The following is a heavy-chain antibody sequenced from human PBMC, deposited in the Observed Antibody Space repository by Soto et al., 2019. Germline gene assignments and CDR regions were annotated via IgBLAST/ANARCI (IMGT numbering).Heavy chain of an antibody. J-gene: IGHJ4*02. V-gene: IGHV4-34*01. Sequence: SETLSLTCAVYGGSFSGYYWTWIRQPPGKGLEWIGEINHSGSTNYNPSLKSRVTISVDTSKNQFSLKLSSVTAADTAVHYCAREVRDTAVADFDYWGQGTLVTVSS. CDR3: AREVRDTAVADFDY. CDR2: INHSGST. D-gene: IGHD5-18*01. CDR1: GGSFSGYY.